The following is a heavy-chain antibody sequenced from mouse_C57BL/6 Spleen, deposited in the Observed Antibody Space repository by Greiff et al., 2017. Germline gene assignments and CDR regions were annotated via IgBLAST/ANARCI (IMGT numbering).Heavy chain of an antibody. D-gene: IGHD4-1*01. Sequence: QVQLQQSGPGLVQPSQSLSITCTVSGFSLTSYGVHWVRQSPGKGLEWLGVIWSGGSTDYNAAFISRLSISKDNSKSQVFFKMNSLQADDTAIYYCARNWNWMFAYWGQGTLVTVSA. CDR3: ARNWNWMFAY. CDR2: IWSGGST. V-gene: IGHV2-2*01. CDR1: GFSLTSYG. J-gene: IGHJ3*01.